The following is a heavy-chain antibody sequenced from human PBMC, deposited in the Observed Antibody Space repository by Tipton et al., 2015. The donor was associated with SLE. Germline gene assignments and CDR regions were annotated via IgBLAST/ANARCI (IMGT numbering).Heavy chain of an antibody. J-gene: IGHJ4*02. D-gene: IGHD2-21*01. CDR2: IYTSGST. CDR3: ARASTSCGYFDY. V-gene: IGHV4-61*09. Sequence: LRLSCTVSGGSISGGSYYWSWIRQPAGKGLEWIGYIYTSGSTNYNPSLKSRVTISVDTSKNQFSLKLSSVTAADTAVYYCARASTSCGYFDYWGQGTLVTVSS. CDR1: GGSISGGSYY.